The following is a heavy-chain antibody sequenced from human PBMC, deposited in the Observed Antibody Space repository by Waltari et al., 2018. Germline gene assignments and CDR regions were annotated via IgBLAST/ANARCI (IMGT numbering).Heavy chain of an antibody. V-gene: IGHV3-48*03. Sequence: EVQLVESGGGLVQPGGSLRLSCAASGFTFSSYEMNWVRQAPGQGVEWVSYISSSGSTIYYADSVKGRFTISRDNAKNSLYLQMNSLRAEDTAVYYCAREKKQLVRGWYNWNDQHHQSCFDYWGQGTLVTVSS. CDR3: AREKKQLVRGWYNWNDQHHQSCFDY. J-gene: IGHJ4*02. CDR1: GFTFSSYE. CDR2: ISSSGSTI. D-gene: IGHD1-20*01.